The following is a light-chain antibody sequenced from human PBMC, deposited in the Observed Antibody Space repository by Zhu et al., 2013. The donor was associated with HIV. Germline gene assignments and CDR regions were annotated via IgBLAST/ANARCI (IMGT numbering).Light chain of an antibody. Sequence: DIVMTQSPDSLGVSLGERATINCKSSQSVSYSSNNKNYLAWYQQKAGQPPKLLIYWASTRESGVPDRFSGSGSGTEFTLTISSLQAEDVAVYYCQQYYSSPWTFGQGTKVEIK. CDR1: QSVSYSSNNKNY. J-gene: IGKJ1*01. V-gene: IGKV4-1*01. CDR3: QQYYSSPWT. CDR2: WAS.